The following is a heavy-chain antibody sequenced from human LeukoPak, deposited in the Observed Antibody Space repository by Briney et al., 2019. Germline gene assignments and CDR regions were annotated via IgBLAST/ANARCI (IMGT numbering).Heavy chain of an antibody. D-gene: IGHD4-11*01. Sequence: WASVKVSCKASGYTFTSYDINWVRQATGQGLEWMGWISAYNGNTNYAQKLQGRVTMTTDTSTSTAYMELRSLRSDDTAVYYCARIATVRSDYYYYMDVWGKGTTVTVSS. CDR1: GYTFTSYD. CDR2: ISAYNGNT. J-gene: IGHJ6*03. CDR3: ARIATVRSDYYYYMDV. V-gene: IGHV1-18*01.